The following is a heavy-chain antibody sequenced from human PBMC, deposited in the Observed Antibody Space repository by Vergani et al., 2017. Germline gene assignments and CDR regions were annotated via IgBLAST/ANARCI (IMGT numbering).Heavy chain of an antibody. J-gene: IGHJ6*02. CDR3: ARDDTYYYGVDV. V-gene: IGHV3-33*01. Sequence: QVQLVESGGGVVQPGRSLRLSCAASGFTFSSYGMHWVRQAPGKGLEWVAVIWYDGSNKYYADSVKGRFTISRDNSKNTLYLQMNSLRAEDTAVYYCARDDTYYYGVDVWGQGTTVTVSS. CDR1: GFTFSSYG. CDR2: IWYDGSNK.